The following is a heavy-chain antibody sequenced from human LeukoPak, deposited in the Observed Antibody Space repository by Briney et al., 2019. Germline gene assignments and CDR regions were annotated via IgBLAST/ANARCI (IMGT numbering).Heavy chain of an antibody. CDR3: TTSEY. CDR1: GFTFNTYG. CDR2: IQNHGGNE. Sequence: GGSLRLSCAASGFTFNTYGMHRVRQAPGKGLEWVAFIQNHGGNEYYADSVKGRFTISRDNSKNTLYLQMNSLRGDDTGVYYCTTSEYWGQGTLVTVSS. V-gene: IGHV3-30*02. J-gene: IGHJ4*02.